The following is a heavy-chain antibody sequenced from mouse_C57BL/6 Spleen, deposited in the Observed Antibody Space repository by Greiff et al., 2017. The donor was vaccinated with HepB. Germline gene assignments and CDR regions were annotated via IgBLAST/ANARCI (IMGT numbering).Heavy chain of an antibody. D-gene: IGHD1-1*01. CDR1: GYTFTSYW. CDR2: IDPSDSYT. Sequence: QVQLKQPGAELVMPGASVKLSCKASGYTFTSYWMHWVKQRPGQGLEWIGEIDPSDSYTNYNQKFKGKSTLTVDKSSSTAYMQLSSLTSEDSAVYYCARRGRRVVDYYAMDYWGQGTSVTVSS. CDR3: ARRGRRVVDYYAMDY. V-gene: IGHV1-69*01. J-gene: IGHJ4*01.